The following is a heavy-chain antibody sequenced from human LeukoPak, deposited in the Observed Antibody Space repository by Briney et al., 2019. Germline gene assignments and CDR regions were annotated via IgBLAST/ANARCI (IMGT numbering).Heavy chain of an antibody. D-gene: IGHD1-7*01. Sequence: GRSLRLSCVAAAFTVSNYWMNSGRHAPGKWRELGANIRQDGSEHYYVDPVRGPLTISRDNATNSLYLQMTSLRAEDTAVYYCARGFTWNYGRFDFWGQGTLVTVSS. V-gene: IGHV3-7*05. CDR1: AFTVSNYW. CDR2: IRQDGSEH. J-gene: IGHJ4*02. CDR3: ARGFTWNYGRFDF.